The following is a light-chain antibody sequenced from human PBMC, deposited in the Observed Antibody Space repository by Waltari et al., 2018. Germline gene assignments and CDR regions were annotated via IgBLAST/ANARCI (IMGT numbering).Light chain of an antibody. J-gene: IGLJ6*01. CDR2: YFSDSDK. CDR1: SDLSVGSQN. Sequence: QPVLTQPHSLSESPGASARLPCTLNSDLSVGSQNMYWYQQKPGSAPRLFLYYFSDSDKQLGPGVPSRVSGSKETSNNTAFLLISGLQPEDEADYYCQVYDRRAEVFGSGSKLTVL. CDR3: QVYDRRAEV. V-gene: IGLV5-37*01.